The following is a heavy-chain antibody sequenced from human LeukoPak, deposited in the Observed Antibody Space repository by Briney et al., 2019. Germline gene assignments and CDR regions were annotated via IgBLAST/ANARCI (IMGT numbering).Heavy chain of an antibody. CDR1: GFTFSSYS. CDR2: ISSSSSTI. Sequence: PGGSLRLSCAASGFTFSSYSMNWVRQAPGKGLEWVSYISSSSSTIYYADSVKGRFTISRDNSKNTLYLQMNSLRAEDTAVYYCARGRXDFXSXXXXYFDYWGQGTLVTV. CDR3: ARGRXDFXSXXXXYFDY. J-gene: IGHJ4*02. V-gene: IGHV3-48*01. D-gene: IGHD3-3*01.